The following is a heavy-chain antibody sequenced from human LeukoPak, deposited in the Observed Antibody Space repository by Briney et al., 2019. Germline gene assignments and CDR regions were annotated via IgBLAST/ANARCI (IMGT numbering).Heavy chain of an antibody. Sequence: SQTLSLACAISGDSVSSNNAAWHWIRQSPSRGLKRLGRTYYRSKWYYDYAVSLRSRLTINPDTSKNHFSLQLNSVAPADTAVYFCAREDRLSFDIWGQGTMVTVSS. V-gene: IGHV6-1*01. CDR3: AREDRLSFDI. J-gene: IGHJ3*02. D-gene: IGHD5-12*01. CDR1: GDSVSSNNAA. CDR2: TYYRSKWYY.